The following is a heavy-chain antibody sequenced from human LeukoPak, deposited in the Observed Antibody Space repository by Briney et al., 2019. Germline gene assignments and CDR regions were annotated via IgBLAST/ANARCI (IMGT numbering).Heavy chain of an antibody. Sequence: GGSLRLSCAASGFTFSNYAMSWVRQAPGKGLEWVSAITNGGSTYYADSVKGRFTISRDNSKNTLYLQVKSLRADDTAVYYCAKHIVIVPAAKDYWGQGTLVTVSS. D-gene: IGHD2-2*01. CDR1: GFTFSNYA. V-gene: IGHV3-23*01. J-gene: IGHJ4*02. CDR3: AKHIVIVPAAKDY. CDR2: ITNGGST.